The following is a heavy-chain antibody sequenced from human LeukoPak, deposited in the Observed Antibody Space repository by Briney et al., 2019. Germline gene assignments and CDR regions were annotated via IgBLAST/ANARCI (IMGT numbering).Heavy chain of an antibody. D-gene: IGHD6-19*01. V-gene: IGHV3-30-3*01. J-gene: IGHJ4*02. Sequence: GGSLRLSCAASGFTFSSYAMHWVRQAPGKGLEWVAVISYDGSNKYYADSVKGRFTISRDNSKNTLYLQMNSLRAEDTAVYYCARDSRVAGTYFDYWGQGTLVTVSS. CDR2: ISYDGSNK. CDR3: ARDSRVAGTYFDY. CDR1: GFTFSSYA.